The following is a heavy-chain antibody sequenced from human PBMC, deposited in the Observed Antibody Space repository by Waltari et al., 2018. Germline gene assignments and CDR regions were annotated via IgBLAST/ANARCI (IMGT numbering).Heavy chain of an antibody. Sequence: EVQLVESGGGLVQPGGSLRLACAAPGFTFRRYWMHWVRQAPGKGLVWVSRINSDGSSTSYADSVKGRFTISRDNAKNTLYLQMNSLRAEDTAVYYCARDSLYGFDYWGQGTLVTVSS. V-gene: IGHV3-74*01. CDR1: GFTFRRYW. J-gene: IGHJ4*02. CDR3: ARDSLYGFDY. CDR2: INSDGSST. D-gene: IGHD4-17*01.